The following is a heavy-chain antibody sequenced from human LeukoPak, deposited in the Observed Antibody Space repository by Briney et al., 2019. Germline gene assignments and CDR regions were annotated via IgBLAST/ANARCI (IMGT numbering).Heavy chain of an antibody. V-gene: IGHV3-30*04. CDR2: ISFDGSDK. Sequence: GGSLRLSCAASGFTFSSYAMHWVRQAPGKGLEWVALISFDGSDKYYADSVKGRFTISRDNAKNSLYLQMNSLRAEDTAVYYCAELGITMIGGVWGKGTTVTISS. CDR3: AELGITMIGGV. J-gene: IGHJ6*04. CDR1: GFTFSSYA. D-gene: IGHD3-10*02.